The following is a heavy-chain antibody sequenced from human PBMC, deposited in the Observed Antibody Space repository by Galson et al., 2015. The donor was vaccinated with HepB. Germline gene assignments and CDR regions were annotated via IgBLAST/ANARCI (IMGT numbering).Heavy chain of an antibody. D-gene: IGHD2-2*01. CDR3: AKPFVVVPAAMLDAFDI. CDR2: ISGSGGST. V-gene: IGHV3-23*01. Sequence: SLRLSCAASGFTFSSYAMSWVRQAPGKGLEWVSAISGSGGSTYYADSVMGRFTISRDNSKNTLYLQMNSLRAEDTAVYYCAKPFVVVPAAMLDAFDIWGQGTMVTVSS. J-gene: IGHJ3*02. CDR1: GFTFSSYA.